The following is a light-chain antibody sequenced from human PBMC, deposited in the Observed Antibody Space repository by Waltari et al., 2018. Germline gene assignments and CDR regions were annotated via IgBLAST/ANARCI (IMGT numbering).Light chain of an antibody. Sequence: DIQMTQSPSSLSASVGDRVTITCRASQTSSRYLNWYQQKPGTAPKPLISGISSLQSGVPSRFSGSGSGTDFTLTISSLQPEDFATYYCQQSDSLPLTFGGGTKVDIK. CDR3: QQSDSLPLT. CDR2: GIS. J-gene: IGKJ4*01. V-gene: IGKV1-39*01. CDR1: QTSSRY.